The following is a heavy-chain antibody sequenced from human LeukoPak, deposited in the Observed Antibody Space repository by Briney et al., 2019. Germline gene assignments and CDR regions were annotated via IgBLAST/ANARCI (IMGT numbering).Heavy chain of an antibody. CDR1: GFTFSSYS. Sequence: GGSLRLSCAASGFTFSSYSMNWVRQAPGKGLEWVSAISGSGGSTYYADSVKGRFTISRDNSKNTLYLQMNSLRAEDTAVYYCAKGTPLTYDSSGYYYEPFDYWGQGTLVTVSS. J-gene: IGHJ4*02. CDR2: ISGSGGST. V-gene: IGHV3-23*01. D-gene: IGHD3-22*01. CDR3: AKGTPLTYDSSGYYYEPFDY.